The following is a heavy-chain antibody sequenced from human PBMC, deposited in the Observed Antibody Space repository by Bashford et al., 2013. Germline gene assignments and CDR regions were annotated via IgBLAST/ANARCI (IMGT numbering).Heavy chain of an antibody. V-gene: IGHV1-46*01. Sequence: ASVKVSCKASGYTFTGYRMHWVRQAPGQGLEWMGCINPSGGSTSYAQKFQGRVTVTRDTSTSTVYMELSSLRSEDTAVYYCARDRETDTAMVTNDYWGQGTLVTVSS. CDR3: ARDRETDTAMVTNDY. J-gene: IGHJ4*02. CDR1: GYTFTGYR. D-gene: IGHD5-18*01. CDR2: INPSGGST.